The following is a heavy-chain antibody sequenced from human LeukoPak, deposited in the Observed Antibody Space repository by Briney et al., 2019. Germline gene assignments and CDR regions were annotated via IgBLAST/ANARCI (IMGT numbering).Heavy chain of an antibody. Sequence: MSSETLSLTCAVYGGSFSGYYWSWIRQPPGKGLEWIGEINHSGSTNYNPSLKSRVTISVDTSKNQLSLKLSSVTAADTAVYYCARLTSGYSYGYLDYWGQGTLVTVSS. J-gene: IGHJ4*02. V-gene: IGHV4-34*01. CDR1: GGSFSGYY. CDR3: ARLTSGYSYGYLDY. CDR2: INHSGST. D-gene: IGHD5-18*01.